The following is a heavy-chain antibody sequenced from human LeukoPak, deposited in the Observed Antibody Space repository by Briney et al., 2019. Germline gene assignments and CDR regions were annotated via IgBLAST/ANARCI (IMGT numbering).Heavy chain of an antibody. CDR3: AKDDRSGGNAGRSEY. J-gene: IGHJ4*02. Sequence: PGGSLRLSCAASGFTFSSYAMSWVRQAPGKGLEWVSAISGSGGSTYYADSVKGRFTISRDNSKNTLFLQMKSLRAEDTAVYYCAKDDRSGGNAGRSEYWGQGTLVTVSS. CDR1: GFTFSSYA. D-gene: IGHD4-23*01. CDR2: ISGSGGST. V-gene: IGHV3-23*01.